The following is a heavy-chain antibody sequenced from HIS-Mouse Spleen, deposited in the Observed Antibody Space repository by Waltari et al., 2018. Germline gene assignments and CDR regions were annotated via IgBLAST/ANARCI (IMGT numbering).Heavy chain of an antibody. J-gene: IGHJ2*01. CDR3: AREIPYSSSWYDWYFDL. CDR2: IYYSGST. CDR1: GGSISSRSYY. D-gene: IGHD6-13*01. V-gene: IGHV4-39*07. Sequence: QLQLQESGPGLVKPSETLSLTCTVSGGSISSRSYYCGWIRQPAGKGLEWIGSIYYSGSTYYNPSLKSRVTISVDTSKNQFSLKLSSVTAADTAVYYCAREIPYSSSWYDWYFDLWGRGTLVTVSS.